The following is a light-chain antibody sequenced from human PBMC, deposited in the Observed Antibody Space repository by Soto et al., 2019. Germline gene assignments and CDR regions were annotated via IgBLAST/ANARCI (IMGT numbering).Light chain of an antibody. CDR3: QQRSNWPIT. CDR2: DAS. Sequence: EIVLTQSPATLSLSPGERATLSCRTSQSVSSYFAWYQQKPGRAPRLLIYDASNRATGIPARFIGSGSGTDFPLTMSSLEPEDFAVYYCQQRSNWPITFGQGTRLEIK. V-gene: IGKV3-11*01. CDR1: QSVSSY. J-gene: IGKJ5*01.